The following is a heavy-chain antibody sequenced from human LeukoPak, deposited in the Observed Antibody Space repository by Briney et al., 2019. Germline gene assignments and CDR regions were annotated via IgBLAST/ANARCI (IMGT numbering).Heavy chain of an antibody. CDR3: AREATVVTPENWFDP. J-gene: IGHJ5*02. D-gene: IGHD4-23*01. CDR1: GFTFDDYA. CDR2: ISWNSGSI. Sequence: PGGSLRLSCAASGFTFDDYAMHWVRQAPGKGLEWVSGISWNSGSIGYADSVKGRFTISRDNSRNTLYLQMDSLRAEDTAVYYCAREATVVTPENWFDPWGQGTLVTVSS. V-gene: IGHV3-9*01.